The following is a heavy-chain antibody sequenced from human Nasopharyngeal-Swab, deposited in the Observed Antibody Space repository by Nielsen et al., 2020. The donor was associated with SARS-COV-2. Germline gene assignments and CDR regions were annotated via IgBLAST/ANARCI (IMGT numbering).Heavy chain of an antibody. CDR2: IKSKTDGGTT. D-gene: IGHD3-10*01. CDR3: TTVAFDKYYYYAMDV. V-gene: IGHV3-15*01. J-gene: IGHJ6*02. CDR1: GFTFSNAW. Sequence: GGSLRLSCAASGFTFSNAWMTWVRQAPGKGLEWVGRIKSKTDGGTTDYAAPVKGRFTISRDDSKNTLYLQMNSLKTEDTAVYYCTTVAFDKYYYYAMDVWGQGTTVTVSS.